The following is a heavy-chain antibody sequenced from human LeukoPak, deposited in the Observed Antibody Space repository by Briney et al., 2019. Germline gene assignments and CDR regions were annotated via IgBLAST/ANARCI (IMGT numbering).Heavy chain of an antibody. J-gene: IGHJ5*02. D-gene: IGHD2-2*02. Sequence: GESLKISCKGSGYSFASYWIGWVRQMPGKGLEWMGIIYPGDSDTRYSPSFQGQVTISADKSISTAYLQWSSLKASDTAMYYCARWGLGYCSSTSCYTDNWFDPWGQGTLVTVSS. CDR2: IYPGDSDT. CDR3: ARWGLGYCSSTSCYTDNWFDP. V-gene: IGHV5-51*01. CDR1: GYSFASYW.